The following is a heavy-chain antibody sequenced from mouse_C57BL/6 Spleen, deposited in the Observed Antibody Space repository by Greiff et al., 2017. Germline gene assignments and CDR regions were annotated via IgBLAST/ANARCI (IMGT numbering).Heavy chain of an antibody. CDR3: ARRYTTWYFDV. CDR2: ILPGSGST. CDR1: GYTFTGYW. J-gene: IGHJ1*03. Sequence: QVQLKQSGAELMKPGASVKLSCKATGYTFTGYWIEWVKQRPGHGLEWIGEILPGSGSTNYNEKFKGKATFTADTSSTTAYMQRSSLTAEDSAIYYYARRYTTWYFDVWGTGTTVTVSS. D-gene: IGHD1-1*01. V-gene: IGHV1-9*01.